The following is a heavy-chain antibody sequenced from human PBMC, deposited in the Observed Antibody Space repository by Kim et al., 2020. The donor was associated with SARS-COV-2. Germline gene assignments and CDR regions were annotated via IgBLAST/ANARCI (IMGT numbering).Heavy chain of an antibody. CDR2: ISGSGGST. J-gene: IGHJ5*02. Sequence: GGSLRLSCAASGFTFSSYAMSWVRQAPGKGLEWVSAISGSGGSTYYADSVKGRFTISRDNSKNTLYLQMNSLRTEDTAVYYCAKERGVVVAARRYNWFDPWGQGTLVTVSS. CDR1: GFTFSSYA. D-gene: IGHD2-15*01. V-gene: IGHV3-23*01. CDR3: AKERGVVVAARRYNWFDP.